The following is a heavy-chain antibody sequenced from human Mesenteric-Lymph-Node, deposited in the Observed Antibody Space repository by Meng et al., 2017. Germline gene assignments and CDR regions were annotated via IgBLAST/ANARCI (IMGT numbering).Heavy chain of an antibody. CDR3: ARPDYYDSSGRNYYFDY. Sequence: ASVKVSCKASGYTFTSYYMHWVRQAPGQGLEWMGIINPSGGSTSYAQKFQGRVTMTRDTSTSTAYMELRSLRSDDTAVYYCARPDYYDSSGRNYYFDYWGQGTLVTVSS. D-gene: IGHD3-22*01. CDR1: GYTFTSYY. V-gene: IGHV1-46*01. CDR2: INPSGGST. J-gene: IGHJ4*02.